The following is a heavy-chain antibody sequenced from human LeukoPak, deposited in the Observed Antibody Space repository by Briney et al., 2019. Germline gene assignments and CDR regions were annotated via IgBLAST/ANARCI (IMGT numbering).Heavy chain of an antibody. CDR1: GFTFSSYG. J-gene: IGHJ4*02. CDR2: IWYDGSNK. D-gene: IGHD2-8*01. V-gene: IGHV3-33*06. Sequence: GGSLRLSCAASGFTFSSYGMHWVRQAPGKGLEWVAVIWYDGSNKYYADSVKGRFTISRDNSRSTVFLQMSSLRAEDTAVYYCAKAPYCPNDVCRYFDYWGQGILVTVSS. CDR3: AKAPYCPNDVCRYFDY.